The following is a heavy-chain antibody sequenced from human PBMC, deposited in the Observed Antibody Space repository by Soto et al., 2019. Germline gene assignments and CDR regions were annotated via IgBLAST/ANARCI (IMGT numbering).Heavy chain of an antibody. Sequence: SETLSLTCAVYGGSFSGYYWSWIRQPPGKGLEWIGEINHSGSTNYNPSLKSRVTISVDTSKNQFSLKLSSVTAADTAVYYCARILYGYDYWGQGTLVTVSS. D-gene: IGHD5-18*01. CDR3: ARILYGYDY. CDR2: INHSGST. J-gene: IGHJ4*02. CDR1: GGSFSGYY. V-gene: IGHV4-34*01.